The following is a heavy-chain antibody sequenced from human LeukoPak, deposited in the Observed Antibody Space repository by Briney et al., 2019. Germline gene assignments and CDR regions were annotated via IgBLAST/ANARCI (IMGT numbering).Heavy chain of an antibody. Sequence: SETLSLTCAVYGGSFSGYYWSWIRQPPGKGLEWIGYIYHSGSTYYNPSLKSRVTISVDRSKNQFSLKLSSVTAADTAVYYCARAPIVGGTDYWGQGTLATVSS. CDR2: IYHSGST. CDR1: GGSFSGYY. D-gene: IGHD1-26*01. V-gene: IGHV4-34*01. CDR3: ARAPIVGGTDY. J-gene: IGHJ4*02.